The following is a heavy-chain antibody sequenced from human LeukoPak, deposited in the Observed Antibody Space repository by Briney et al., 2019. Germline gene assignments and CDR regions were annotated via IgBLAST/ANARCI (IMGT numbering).Heavy chain of an antibody. CDR1: GFTFSSYS. CDR2: IGSRTGNI. Sequence: GGSLRLSCAASGFTFSSYSMNWVRQAPGKGMEWLAFIGSRTGNIYYADSVKGRFSISRDNAKDSVYPQMNSLRADDTAVYYCARETEPLDYGDSTNLDYWGQGTLVTVSS. D-gene: IGHD4/OR15-4a*01. V-gene: IGHV3-21*01. J-gene: IGHJ4*02. CDR3: ARETEPLDYGDSTNLDY.